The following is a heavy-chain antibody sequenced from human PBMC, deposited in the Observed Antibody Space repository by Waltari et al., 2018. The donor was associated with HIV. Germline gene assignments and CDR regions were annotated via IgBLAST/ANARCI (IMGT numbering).Heavy chain of an antibody. CDR3: ARVGIAARPAYYYGMDV. CDR2: IIPIFGTA. Sequence: QVQLVQSGAEVKKPGSSVKVSCTASGGTFSSYAISWVRQAPGQGLEWMGGIIPIFGTANYAQKFQGRVTITADESTSTAYMELSSLRSEDTAVYYCARVGIAARPAYYYGMDVWGQGTTVTVSS. V-gene: IGHV1-69*12. J-gene: IGHJ6*02. CDR1: GGTFSSYA. D-gene: IGHD6-6*01.